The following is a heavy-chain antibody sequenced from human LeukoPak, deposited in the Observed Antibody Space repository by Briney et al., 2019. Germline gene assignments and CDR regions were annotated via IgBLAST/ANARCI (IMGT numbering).Heavy chain of an antibody. Sequence: GGSLRLSCAASGFTFSSHGMNWVRQAPGKGLEWVSGISPSGGITYYTDSVKGRFTISRDNSKNTVSLQINSLRAEDTAVYYCARDGVLLSFGDTDAFDIWGQGTMVTVSS. D-gene: IGHD3-10*01. CDR1: GFTFSSHG. V-gene: IGHV3-23*01. CDR3: ARDGVLLSFGDTDAFDI. J-gene: IGHJ3*02. CDR2: ISPSGGIT.